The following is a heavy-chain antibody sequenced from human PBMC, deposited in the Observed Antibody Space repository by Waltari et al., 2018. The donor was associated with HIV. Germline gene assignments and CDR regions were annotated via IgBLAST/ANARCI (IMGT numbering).Heavy chain of an antibody. CDR3: VREFRTDPGDYGGE. V-gene: IGHV1-2*02. D-gene: IGHD4-17*01. J-gene: IGHJ4*02. CDR1: GYKFGGQY. CDR2: INPTSGGR. Sequence: QVQLVQSGAEVKKPGASLMISCKASGYKFGGQYMHWVRQAPGKGPEWMGWINPTSGGRNYAGKFQGRVTMTSDTSTDTAYLGLNSLTSDDTAVYYCVREFRTDPGDYGGEWGPGTLVTVSS.